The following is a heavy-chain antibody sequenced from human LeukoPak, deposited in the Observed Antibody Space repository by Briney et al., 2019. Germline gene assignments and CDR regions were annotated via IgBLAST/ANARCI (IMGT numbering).Heavy chain of an antibody. CDR2: INPNSGGT. Sequence: VASVKVSFKSSGYTFTGYYMHWVRQAPGQGLEGMGWINPNSGGTNYAQKFQGRVTMTRDTSISTAYMELSRLRSDDTAVYYCARDPTAMSRGVDWFDPWGQGTLVTVSS. CDR1: GYTFTGYY. J-gene: IGHJ5*02. V-gene: IGHV1-2*02. CDR3: ARDPTAMSRGVDWFDP. D-gene: IGHD5-18*01.